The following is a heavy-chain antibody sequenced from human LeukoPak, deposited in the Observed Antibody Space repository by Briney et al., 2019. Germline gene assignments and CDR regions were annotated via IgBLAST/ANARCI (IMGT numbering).Heavy chain of an antibody. Sequence: GGSLRLSCAASGFSVSTDHMSWVRQAPGKGLEWVSVIYNDGSTYYADTVKGRFTISRDNSKNTVDLLVNSLRAEDTAVYYCARVWELSYDYWGQGTLVTVSS. J-gene: IGHJ4*02. V-gene: IGHV3-53*01. CDR1: GFSVSTDH. D-gene: IGHD3-16*02. CDR3: ARVWELSYDY. CDR2: IYNDGST.